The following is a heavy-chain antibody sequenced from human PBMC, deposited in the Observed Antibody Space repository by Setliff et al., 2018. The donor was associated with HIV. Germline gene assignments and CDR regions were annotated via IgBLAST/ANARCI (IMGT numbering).Heavy chain of an antibody. V-gene: IGHV4-61*02. J-gene: IGHJ4*02. CDR2: IYTSGST. Sequence: PSETLSLTCTVSGGSISSGSYYWSWIRQPAGKGLQWIGRIYTSGSTNYNPSLKSRVTISVDTSKNQFSLKLNSVTAADTAVYYCARDAGPHYGSGPPLEYWGQGIQVTVSS. D-gene: IGHD3-10*01. CDR3: ARDAGPHYGSGPPLEY. CDR1: GGSISSGSYY.